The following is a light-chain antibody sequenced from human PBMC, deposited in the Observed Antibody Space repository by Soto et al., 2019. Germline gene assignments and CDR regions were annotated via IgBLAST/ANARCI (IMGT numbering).Light chain of an antibody. CDR2: DVS. CDR1: SSDVGGYNY. CDR3: SSYTTSNTRQIA. V-gene: IGLV2-14*01. J-gene: IGLJ1*01. Sequence: QSVLTQPASVSGSPGQSITISCTGTSSDVGGYNYVSWYQQHPGKAPKFMIYDVSNRPSGVSNRFSGSKSGNTASLTISGLQAEDEADYYCSSYTTSNTRQIAFGTGPKVT.